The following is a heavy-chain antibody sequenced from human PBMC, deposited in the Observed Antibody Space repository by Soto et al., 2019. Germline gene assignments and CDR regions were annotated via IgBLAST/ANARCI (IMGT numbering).Heavy chain of an antibody. CDR2: IYYSGST. CDR1: GGSISSSSYY. V-gene: IGHV4-39*01. CDR3: ARRGLEHAHFGFDFDY. Sequence: PSETLSLTCTVSGGSISSSSYYWGWIRQPPGKGLEWIGSIYYSGSTYYNPSLKSRVTISVDTSKNQFSLKLSSVTAADTAVYYCARRGLEHAHFGFDFDYWGQGTLVTVSS. D-gene: IGHD3-3*01. J-gene: IGHJ4*02.